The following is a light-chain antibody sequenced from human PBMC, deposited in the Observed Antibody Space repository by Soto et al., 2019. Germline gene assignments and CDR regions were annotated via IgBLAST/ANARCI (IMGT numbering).Light chain of an antibody. V-gene: IGKV1-17*01. CDR1: QDIRKD. CDR2: AAS. Sequence: DIQMTQSPSSLSASVGDRVTITCRASQDIRKDLSWYQQKPGQAPKRLIYAASALQSGVPSRFSGDGSGTEFTLTISSLQSEYVVTYYCLQHCRFPWTFGQGTKVDLK. J-gene: IGKJ1*01. CDR3: LQHCRFPWT.